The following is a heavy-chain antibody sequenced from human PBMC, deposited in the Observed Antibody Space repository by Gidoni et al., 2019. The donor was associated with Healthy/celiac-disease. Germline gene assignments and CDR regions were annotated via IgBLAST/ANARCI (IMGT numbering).Heavy chain of an antibody. CDR2: IYHSGST. J-gene: IGHJ5*02. CDR3: ARELDYGDSFNWFDP. D-gene: IGHD4-17*01. Sequence: QVQLQESGPGLVKPSGTLSLTCAVSGGAISSSNWWSWVRQPPGKGLEWIGEIYHSGSTNYNPSLKSRVTISVDKSKNQFSLKLSSVTAADTAVYYCARELDYGDSFNWFDPWGQGTLVTVSS. CDR1: GGAISSSNW. V-gene: IGHV4-4*02.